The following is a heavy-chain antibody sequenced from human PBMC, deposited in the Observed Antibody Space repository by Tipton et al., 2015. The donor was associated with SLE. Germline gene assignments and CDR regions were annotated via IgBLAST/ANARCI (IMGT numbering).Heavy chain of an antibody. CDR3: ARDRACLSRGCPFDY. CDR1: GASINSDY. J-gene: IGHJ4*02. D-gene: IGHD6-19*01. CDR2: ISDSGST. V-gene: IGHV4-59*01. Sequence: GSLRLSCSVSGASINSDYWSWIRQPPGKGLEWIGYISDSGSTKYNPSLKSRVIISADASKNQFSLKLSSVTAADAALYYCARDRACLSRGCPFDYWGQGTRVTVSS.